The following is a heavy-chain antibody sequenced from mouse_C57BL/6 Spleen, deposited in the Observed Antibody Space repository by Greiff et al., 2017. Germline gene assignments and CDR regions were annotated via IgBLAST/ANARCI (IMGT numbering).Heavy chain of an antibody. D-gene: IGHD1-1*01. Sequence: EVQLQQSVAELVRPGASVKLSCTASGFNIKNTYMHWVKQRPEQGLEWIGRIDPANGNTTYAPKFQGQANITADTSSNTAYLQLSSLTSEDTAIYYCARGVTTVVADAMDYWGQGTSVTVSS. CDR1: GFNIKNTY. V-gene: IGHV14-3*01. CDR2: IDPANGNT. CDR3: ARGVTTVVADAMDY. J-gene: IGHJ4*01.